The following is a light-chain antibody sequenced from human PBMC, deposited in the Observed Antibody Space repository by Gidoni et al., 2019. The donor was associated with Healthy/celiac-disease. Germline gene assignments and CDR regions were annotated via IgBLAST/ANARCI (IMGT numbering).Light chain of an antibody. CDR1: TGSIASNY. CDR2: EDH. V-gene: IGLV6-57*04. Sequence: FMLNQPQSVSESTGKTVTISCTRSTGSIASNYVQWYQQRPGSAPTTVIYEDHERPSGVPALFYGSTASSSNSAFLPISGLETEDEADFFCQSDDRYYLWVFGGGPRLTVL. CDR3: QSDDRYYLWV. J-gene: IGLJ3*02.